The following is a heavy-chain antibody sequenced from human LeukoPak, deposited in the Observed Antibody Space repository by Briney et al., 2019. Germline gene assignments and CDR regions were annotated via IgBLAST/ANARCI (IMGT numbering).Heavy chain of an antibody. CDR3: ARIHGSGTYYNPQNWFDP. CDR2: IYYSGST. D-gene: IGHD3-10*01. J-gene: IGHJ5*02. Sequence: SETLSLTCTVSGGSISSNNYYWGWIRQPPGKGLEWIGSIYYSGSTYYNPSLKSRVTISVDTSKNQFSLKLSSVTAADTAVYHCARIHGSGTYYNPQNWFDPWGQGTLVTVST. V-gene: IGHV4-39*07. CDR1: GGSISSNNYY.